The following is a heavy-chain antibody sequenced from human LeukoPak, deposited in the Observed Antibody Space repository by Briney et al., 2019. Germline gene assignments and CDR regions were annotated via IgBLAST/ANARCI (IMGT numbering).Heavy chain of an antibody. D-gene: IGHD3-22*01. CDR3: ARVEYYYDSSGTPLGDAFDI. V-gene: IGHV1-2*02. CDR2: INPNSGGT. CDR1: GYTFTSYY. Sequence: ASVKVSCKASGYTFTSYYMHWVRQAPGQGLEWMGWINPNSGGTNYAQKFQGRVTMTRDTSISTAYMELSRLRSDDTAVYYCARVEYYYDSSGTPLGDAFDIWGQGTMVTVSS. J-gene: IGHJ3*02.